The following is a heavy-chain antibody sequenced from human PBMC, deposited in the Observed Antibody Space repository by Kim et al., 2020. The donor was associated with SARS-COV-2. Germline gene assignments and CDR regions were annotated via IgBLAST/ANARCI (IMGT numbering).Heavy chain of an antibody. Sequence: AQKCQGRVTMTRDTATSTVYVELGSLRSEDTAVYYCASSSSSGWPRYFQHWGQGTLVTVSS. V-gene: IGHV1-46*01. D-gene: IGHD6-19*01. J-gene: IGHJ1*01. CDR3: ASSSSSGWPRYFQH.